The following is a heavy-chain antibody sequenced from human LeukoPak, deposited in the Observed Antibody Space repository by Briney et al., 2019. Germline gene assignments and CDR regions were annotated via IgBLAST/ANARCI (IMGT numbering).Heavy chain of an antibody. J-gene: IGHJ4*02. CDR3: ARDEVTTPRD. CDR1: GFTFSSYG. V-gene: IGHV3-33*01. D-gene: IGHD4-17*01. Sequence: GGSLRLSCAASGFTFSSYGMHRVRQAPGKGLEWVAVMWYDGSNKYYADSVKGRFTISRDNSKNTLYLQMHSLRAEDTAGYCCARDEVTTPRDWGQGTLVTVSS. CDR2: MWYDGSNK.